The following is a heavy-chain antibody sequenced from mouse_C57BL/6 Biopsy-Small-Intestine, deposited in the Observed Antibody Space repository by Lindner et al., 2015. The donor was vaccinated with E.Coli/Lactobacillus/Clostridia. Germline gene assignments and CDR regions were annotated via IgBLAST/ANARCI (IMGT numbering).Heavy chain of an antibody. Sequence: VQLQESGGGLVQPKGSLKLSCAASGFSFNTYAMNWVRQAPGKGLEWVARIRSKSNNYATYYADSVKDRFTISRDDSESMLYLQMNNLKTEDIAMYYCVRHGVTTYAMDYWGQGTSVTVSS. CDR1: GFSFNTYA. CDR3: VRHGVTTYAMDY. D-gene: IGHD2-2*01. J-gene: IGHJ4*01. V-gene: IGHV10-1*01. CDR2: IRSKSNNYAT.